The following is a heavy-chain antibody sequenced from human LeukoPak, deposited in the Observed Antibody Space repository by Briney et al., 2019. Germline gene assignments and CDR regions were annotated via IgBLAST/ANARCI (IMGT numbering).Heavy chain of an antibody. V-gene: IGHV1-2*02. J-gene: IGHJ3*02. D-gene: IGHD2-2*01. CDR2: INPNSGGT. CDR1: GYTFTGYY. Sequence: GASVKVSCKASGYTFTGYYMHWVRQAPGQGLEWMGWINPNSGGTNYAQKFQGRVTMTRDTSISTAYMELSRLRSDDTAVYYCARVFRHSCSSTSCNGAFDIWGEGTMVTVSS. CDR3: ARVFRHSCSSTSCNGAFDI.